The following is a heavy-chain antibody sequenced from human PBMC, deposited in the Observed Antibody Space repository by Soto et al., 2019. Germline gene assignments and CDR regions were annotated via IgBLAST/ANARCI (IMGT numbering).Heavy chain of an antibody. CDR1: GESVSSYNFD. Sequence: SQTLSLTSAVSGESVSSYNFDWAWLRQSPWRGREWLGRTYYRSMWYNEYAVSVRSRITINLDTSKNQFSLQLNSVTPEDTAVYYCERGRWSTFEYWGQGAQVTVSS. J-gene: IGHJ4*02. CDR2: TYYRSMWYN. CDR3: ERGRWSTFEY. D-gene: IGHD2-15*01. V-gene: IGHV6-1*01.